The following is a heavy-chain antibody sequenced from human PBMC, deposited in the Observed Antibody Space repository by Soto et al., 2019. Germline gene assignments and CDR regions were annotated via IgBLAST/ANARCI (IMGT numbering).Heavy chain of an antibody. CDR3: SRVGGSTWH. CDR1: GFTFSSYW. V-gene: IGHV3-74*01. CDR2: INSDGSST. D-gene: IGHD1-26*01. Sequence: GGSLRLSCAASGFTFSSYWMHWVRQAPGKGLVWVSRINSDGSSTNYADFVKGRFTISRDNAKNTLYLQMNSLRVEDTAVYYCSRVGGSTWHWGQGTLVTVSS. J-gene: IGHJ4*02.